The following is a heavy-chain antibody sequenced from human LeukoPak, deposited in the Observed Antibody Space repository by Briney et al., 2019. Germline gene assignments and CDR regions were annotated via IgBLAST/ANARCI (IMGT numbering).Heavy chain of an antibody. CDR1: GFTFSSYS. CDR3: AREEWYYFDY. J-gene: IGHJ4*02. Sequence: GGSLRLSCAASGFTFSSYSMNWVRQAPGKGLEWVSSISSGSSYIYYADSVKGRFTTSRDNAKNSLYLQMNSLRAEDTALYYCAREEWYYFDYWGQRTLVTVSS. D-gene: IGHD3-3*01. CDR2: ISSGSSYI. V-gene: IGHV3-21*01.